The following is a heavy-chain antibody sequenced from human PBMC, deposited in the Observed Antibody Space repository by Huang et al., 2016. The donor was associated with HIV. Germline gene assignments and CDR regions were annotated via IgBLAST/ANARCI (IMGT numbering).Heavy chain of an antibody. D-gene: IGHD6-19*01. Sequence: QVRLQQWGAGLLKPSETLSPTCAVYNGSFSGYFWNWFRLAPRKGLEWIGEVSHSGNVNSNPSLQSVVSMSVVPSKKQFSLNLTSVTAADSAIYYCGGSPGMGMVAGGWVVHWGHGNQVSVSS. J-gene: IGHJ4*01. CDR2: VSHSGNV. CDR3: GGSPGMGMVAGGWVVH. V-gene: IGHV4-34*02. CDR1: NGSFSGYF.